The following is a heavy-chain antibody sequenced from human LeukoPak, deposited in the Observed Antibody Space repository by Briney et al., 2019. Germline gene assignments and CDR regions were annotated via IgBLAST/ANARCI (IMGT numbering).Heavy chain of an antibody. CDR3: ARDSRNWNEGSY. D-gene: IGHD1-1*01. Sequence: PGGSLRLSCAASGFSFSSYNMNWVRQAPGKGLEWVSSISSSSSYIYYADSVKGRFTISRDNAKNSLYLQMNSLRAEDTAVYYCARDSRNWNEGSYWGQGTLVTVSS. CDR1: GFSFSSYN. V-gene: IGHV3-21*01. CDR2: ISSSSSYI. J-gene: IGHJ4*02.